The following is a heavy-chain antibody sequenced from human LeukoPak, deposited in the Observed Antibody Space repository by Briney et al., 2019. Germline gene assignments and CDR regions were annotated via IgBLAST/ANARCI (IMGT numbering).Heavy chain of an antibody. Sequence: GGSLRLSCVASGFTFSSYSMNWVRQAPGEGLEWVSLIYSGGSTSYADSVKGRFTISRDNSKNTLYLQMNSLRAEDTAVYYCARKTDHQTGGDYWGQGTLVTVSS. J-gene: IGHJ4*02. CDR3: ARKTDHQTGGDY. V-gene: IGHV3-66*01. CDR2: IYSGGST. CDR1: GFTFSSYS. D-gene: IGHD1-1*01.